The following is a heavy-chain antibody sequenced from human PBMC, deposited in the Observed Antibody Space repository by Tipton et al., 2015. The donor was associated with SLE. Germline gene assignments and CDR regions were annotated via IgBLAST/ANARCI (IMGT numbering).Heavy chain of an antibody. J-gene: IGHJ4*02. D-gene: IGHD6-19*01. CDR1: GDSISSSSYY. V-gene: IGHV4-39*07. CDR3: ARQSSGYFDY. CDR2: IYYSGST. Sequence: LRLSCTVSGDSISSSSYYWGWIRQPPGKGLEWIGSIYYSGSTYYIPSLKSRVSISVDTSKNQFSLKLSSVTAADTAVYYCARQSSGYFDYWGQGTLVTVSS.